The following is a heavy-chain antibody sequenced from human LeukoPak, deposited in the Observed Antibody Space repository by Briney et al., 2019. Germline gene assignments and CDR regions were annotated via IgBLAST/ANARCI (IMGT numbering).Heavy chain of an antibody. Sequence: PSETLSLTXTVSGGSISSYYWSWLRQPPGKGLEWIGYIYYSGSTNYNPSLKSRVTISVDTSKNQFSLKLSSVTAVDTAVYYCAREASSGSYQYYFDYWGQGTLVTVSS. J-gene: IGHJ4*02. CDR1: GGSISSYY. CDR3: AREASSGSYQYYFDY. D-gene: IGHD3-10*01. V-gene: IGHV4-59*01. CDR2: IYYSGST.